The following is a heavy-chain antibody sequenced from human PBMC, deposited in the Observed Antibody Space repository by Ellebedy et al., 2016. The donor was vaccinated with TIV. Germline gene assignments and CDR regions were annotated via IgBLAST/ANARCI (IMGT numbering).Heavy chain of an antibody. CDR1: GFSSSDYY. D-gene: IGHD6-19*01. J-gene: IGHJ6*02. Sequence: GGSLRLXCAASGFSSSDYYMGWSRQAPGKGLEWVSYISDSGSMIHYADSVKGRFTISRDNSKNSLYLQMNNLRAEDTAVYYCARISSGRSFYGMDVWGQGTTVTVSS. CDR2: ISDSGSMI. V-gene: IGHV3-11*01. CDR3: ARISSGRSFYGMDV.